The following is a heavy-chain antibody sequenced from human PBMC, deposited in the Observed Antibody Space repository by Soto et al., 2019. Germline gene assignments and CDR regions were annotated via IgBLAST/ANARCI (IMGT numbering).Heavy chain of an antibody. J-gene: IGHJ5*02. CDR2: ISYDGSNK. V-gene: IGHV3-30-3*01. D-gene: IGHD2-15*01. Sequence: QVQLVESGGGVVQPGRSLRLSCVASGFPFSRYAMHWVRQAPGKGLEWVAAISYDGSNKQYADSVKGRFNISRDNSKNTLYLQMNSLRPEDTAVYYCARDRYCSGGSCYSVGDLWGQGTLVTVSS. CDR3: ARDRYCSGGSCYSVGDL. CDR1: GFPFSRYA.